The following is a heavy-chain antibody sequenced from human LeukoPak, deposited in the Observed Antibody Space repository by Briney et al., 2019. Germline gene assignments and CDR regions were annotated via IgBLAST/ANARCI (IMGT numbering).Heavy chain of an antibody. J-gene: IGHJ4*02. CDR2: IYYSGST. V-gene: IGHV4-59*01. Sequence: SETLSLTCTVSGGSISSYYWSWIRQPPGKGPEWIGYIYYSGSTNYNPSLKSRVTISVDTSKNQFSLKLSSVTAADTAVYYCAREGIRSWASFDYWGQGTLVTVSS. CDR3: AREGIRSWASFDY. D-gene: IGHD1-26*01. CDR1: GGSISSYY.